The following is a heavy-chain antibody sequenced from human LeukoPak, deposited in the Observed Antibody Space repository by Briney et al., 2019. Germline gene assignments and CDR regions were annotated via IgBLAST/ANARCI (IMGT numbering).Heavy chain of an antibody. CDR1: GGSISSYY. Sequence: KPSETLSLTCTVSGGSISSYYWNWIRQPPGKGLEWIGRIYNSWSTNFNPSLKSRVTMSVDTSKNQFSLKLSSVTAADTAVYYCARGVCGGSSGYNNRYYYYMDVWGKGTTVTVSS. CDR3: ARGVCGGSSGYNNRYYYYMDV. V-gene: IGHV4-4*07. J-gene: IGHJ6*03. D-gene: IGHD3-22*01. CDR2: IYNSWST.